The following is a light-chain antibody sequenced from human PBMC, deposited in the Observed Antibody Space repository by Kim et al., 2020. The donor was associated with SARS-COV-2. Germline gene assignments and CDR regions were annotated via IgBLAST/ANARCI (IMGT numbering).Light chain of an antibody. J-gene: IGKJ1*01. CDR3: QQYDVHPET. V-gene: IGKV1-5*03. CDR1: QNIHIW. CDR2: KAS. Sequence: GDRVTISCRASQNIHIWLAWFQQKPGKAPRVLMYKASTLESGVPSRFSGSGSGTEFTLTINSLQPNDSATYYCQQYDVHPETFGQGTKVDIK.